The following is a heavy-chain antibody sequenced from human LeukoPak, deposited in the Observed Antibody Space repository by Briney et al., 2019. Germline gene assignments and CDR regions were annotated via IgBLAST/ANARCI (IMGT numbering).Heavy chain of an antibody. Sequence: SETLSLTCTVSVASIRSISYYWGWFRHPPGKGLEWIGSIYYSGSTYCNPSLKSRVTISVDTSKNQFSLKLSSVTAADTAVYYCARRRSFGGVDYWGQGTLVTVSS. CDR3: ARRRSFGGVDY. CDR2: IYYSGST. V-gene: IGHV4-39*01. CDR1: VASIRSISYY. J-gene: IGHJ4*02. D-gene: IGHD3-16*01.